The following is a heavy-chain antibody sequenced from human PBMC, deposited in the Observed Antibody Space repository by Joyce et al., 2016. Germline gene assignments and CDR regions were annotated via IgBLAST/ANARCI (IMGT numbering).Heavy chain of an antibody. D-gene: IGHD4-17*01. CDR3: ARDISGDPGWFDP. CDR2: IYTSGIT. Sequence: QVQLQESGPGLVKPSETLSLTCTVSGGSMGNYHWSWIRQPAGKGLEWIGRIYTSGITNYNPSLGSRVAVSIDTSKNQCSLRLISVTAADTAVYYCARDISGDPGWFDPWGQGTLVTVSS. J-gene: IGHJ5*02. CDR1: GGSMGNYH. V-gene: IGHV4-4*07.